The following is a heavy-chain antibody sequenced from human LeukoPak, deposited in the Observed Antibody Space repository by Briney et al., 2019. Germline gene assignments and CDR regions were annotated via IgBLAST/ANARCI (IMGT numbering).Heavy chain of an antibody. Sequence: SGGSLRLSCAASGFTFSSYAMHWVRQAPGKGLEWVAVISYDGSNKYYADSVKGRFTISRDNSKNTLYLQMNSLRAEDTAVYYCARDPAVFGVVRSYYGMDVWGQGTTVTVSS. CDR1: GFTFSSYA. CDR3: ARDPAVFGVVRSYYGMDV. CDR2: ISYDGSNK. V-gene: IGHV3-30-3*01. J-gene: IGHJ6*02. D-gene: IGHD3-3*01.